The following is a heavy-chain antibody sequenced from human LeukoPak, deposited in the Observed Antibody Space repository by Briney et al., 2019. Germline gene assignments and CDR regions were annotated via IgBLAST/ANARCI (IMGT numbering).Heavy chain of an antibody. J-gene: IGHJ4*02. CDR2: INPNSGGT. CDR3: ARVMGCTNGVCYTIYDY. Sequence: ASVKVSCKASGYTFTSYYMHWVRQAPGQGLEWMGWINPNSGGTNYAQKFQGRVTMTRDTSISTAYMELSRLRSDDTAVYYCARVMGCTNGVCYTIYDYWGQGTLVTVSS. CDR1: GYTFTSYY. D-gene: IGHD2-8*01. V-gene: IGHV1-2*02.